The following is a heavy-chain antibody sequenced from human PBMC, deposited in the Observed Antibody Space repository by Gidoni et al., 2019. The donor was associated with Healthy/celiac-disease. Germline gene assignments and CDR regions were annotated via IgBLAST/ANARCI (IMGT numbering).Heavy chain of an antibody. CDR1: GGSISSGSYY. CDR3: AASYVGDDYGGINYYYYYMDV. Sequence: QVQLQESGPGLVKPSQTLSLTCTVSGGSISSGSYYWSWIRQPAGKGLEWIGRIYTSGSTNYNPSLKSRVTISVDTSKNQFSLKLSSVTAADTAVYYCAASYVGDDYGGINYYYYYMDVWGKGTTVTVSS. D-gene: IGHD4-17*01. J-gene: IGHJ6*03. CDR2: IYTSGST. V-gene: IGHV4-61*02.